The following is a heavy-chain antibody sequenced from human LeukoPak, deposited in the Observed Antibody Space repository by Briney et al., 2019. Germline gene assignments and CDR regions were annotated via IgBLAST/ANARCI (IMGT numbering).Heavy chain of an antibody. J-gene: IGHJ4*02. CDR3: ARGFGEFRPFDY. Sequence: SETLSLTCAVYGGSFSGYYWSWIRQPPGKGLEWIGEINHSGSTNYNPSLKSRVTISVATSKNQFSLKQSSVTAADTAVYYCARGFGEFRPFDYWGQGTLVTVSS. CDR1: GGSFSGYY. CDR2: INHSGST. V-gene: IGHV4-34*01. D-gene: IGHD3-10*01.